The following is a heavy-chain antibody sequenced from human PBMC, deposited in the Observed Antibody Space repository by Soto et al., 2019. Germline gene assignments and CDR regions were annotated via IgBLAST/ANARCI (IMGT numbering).Heavy chain of an antibody. J-gene: IGHJ4*01. CDR3: AKDREYSYGWDY. CDR2: LTGNGGDT. V-gene: IGHV3-23*01. D-gene: IGHD5-18*01. Sequence: EAQLLESGGGLVQPGGSLRLSCAASGFTFSFYAMSWVRQAPGKGLEWVSSLTGNGGDTYYADSVKGRFIISRDNSENTLNLQLNSLRVDDTAVYYCAKDREYSYGWDYWGHGTLVTVSS. CDR1: GFTFSFYA.